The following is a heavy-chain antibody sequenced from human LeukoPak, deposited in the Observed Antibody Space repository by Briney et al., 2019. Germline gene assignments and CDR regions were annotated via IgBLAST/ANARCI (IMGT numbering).Heavy chain of an antibody. CDR3: ARGPDRTYYDYVWGSYRPYYFDY. V-gene: IGHV3-7*01. CDR1: GFTFSSYW. Sequence: GGFLRLSCAASGFTFSSYWMSWVRQAPGKGLEWVANIKQDGSEKYYVDSVKGRFTISRDNAKNSLYLQMNSLRAEDTAVYYCARGPDRTYYDYVWGSYRPYYFDYWGQGTLVTVSS. CDR2: IKQDGSEK. J-gene: IGHJ4*02. D-gene: IGHD3-16*02.